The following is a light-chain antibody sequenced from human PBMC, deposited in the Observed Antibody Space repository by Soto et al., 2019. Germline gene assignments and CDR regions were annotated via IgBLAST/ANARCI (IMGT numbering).Light chain of an antibody. CDR2: GAS. J-gene: IGKJ4*01. CDR3: QQYLTSPET. CDR1: QSVSSS. Sequence: EIVVTQSPGAVSCSPLDSGTLSCRATQSVSSSLAWYQQRPGQAPRLLIYGASSRPTGIPDRFSGSGSGTDFTLTISSLEPEDFAVYFCQQYLTSPETFGGGTKVDIK. V-gene: IGKV3-20*01.